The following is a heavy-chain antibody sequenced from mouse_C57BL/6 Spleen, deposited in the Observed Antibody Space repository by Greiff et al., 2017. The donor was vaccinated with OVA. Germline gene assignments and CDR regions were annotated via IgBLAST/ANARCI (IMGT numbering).Heavy chain of an antibody. CDR1: GYTFTSYW. J-gene: IGHJ2*01. V-gene: IGHV1-64*01. CDR3: AREDYGSSYLYYFDY. D-gene: IGHD1-1*01. CDR2: IHPNSGST. Sequence: QVQLQQPGAELVKPGASVKLSCKASGYTFTSYWMHWVKQRPGQGLAWIGMIHPNSGSTNYNEKFKSKATLTVDKSSSTAYMQLSSLTSEDSAFYYCAREDYGSSYLYYFDYWGQGTTLTVSA.